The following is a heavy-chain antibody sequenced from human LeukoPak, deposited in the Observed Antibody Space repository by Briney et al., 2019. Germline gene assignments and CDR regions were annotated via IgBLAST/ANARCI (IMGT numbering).Heavy chain of an antibody. D-gene: IGHD3-9*01. V-gene: IGHV3-21*01. CDR2: ITMSSTYI. J-gene: IGHJ4*02. CDR1: GFSFSTYN. CDR3: ARVLRDYYFDY. Sequence: GGSLRLSCAASGFSFSTYNMNWVRQAPGKGLEWVSSITMSSTYIYHADSVKGRFTISRDNDKNSLFLQMNTLRAEDTAVYYCARVLRDYYFDYWGQGTLVTVSS.